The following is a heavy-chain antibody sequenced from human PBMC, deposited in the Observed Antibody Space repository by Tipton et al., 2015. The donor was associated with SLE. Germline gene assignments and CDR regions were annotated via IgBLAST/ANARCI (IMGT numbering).Heavy chain of an antibody. CDR3: AKEAVAGSYFDS. V-gene: IGHV3-43*02. J-gene: IGHJ4*02. CDR1: GFTFSHYA. CDR2: IDSNGDSK. D-gene: IGHD6-19*01. Sequence: SLRLSCAASGFTFSHYAMNWVRQAPGKGLEWVSAIDSNGDSKFYADSVKGRFTISRDSSKNSLYLQMNSLRTEDTALYYCAKEAVAGSYFDSWGQGSLVTVSS.